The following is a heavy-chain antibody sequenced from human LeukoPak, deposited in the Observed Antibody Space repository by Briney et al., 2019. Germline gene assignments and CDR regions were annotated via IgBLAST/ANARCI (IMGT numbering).Heavy chain of an antibody. CDR3: AKDRASYYYDSSGYFD. CDR1: GFTFSSFW. V-gene: IGHV3-74*01. CDR2: INSGGSST. D-gene: IGHD3-22*01. J-gene: IGHJ4*02. Sequence: GGSLRLSCAASGFTFSSFWMHWVRQAPGKGLVWVSRINSGGSSTNYADSVKGRFTISRDNAKNTLYLQMNSLRAEDTAVYYCAKDRASYYYDSSGYFDWGQGTLVTVSS.